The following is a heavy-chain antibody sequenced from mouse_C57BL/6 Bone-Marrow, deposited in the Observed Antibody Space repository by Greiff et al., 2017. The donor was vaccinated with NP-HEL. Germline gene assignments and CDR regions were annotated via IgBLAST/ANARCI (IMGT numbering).Heavy chain of an antibody. V-gene: IGHV1-15*01. CDR1: GYTFTDYE. D-gene: IGHD2-1*01. J-gene: IGHJ2*01. CDR2: IDPETGGT. Sequence: VQGVESGAELVRPGASVTLSCKASGYTFTDYEMHWVKQTPVHGLEWIGAIDPETGGTAYNQKFKGKAILTADKSSSTAYMELRSLTSEDSAVYYCTRWGIPYGNGSDYWGQGTTLTVSS. CDR3: TRWGIPYGNGSDY.